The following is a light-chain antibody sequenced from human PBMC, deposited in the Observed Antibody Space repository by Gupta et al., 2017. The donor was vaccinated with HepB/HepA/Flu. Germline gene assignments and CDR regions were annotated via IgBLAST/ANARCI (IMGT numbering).Light chain of an antibody. Sequence: EIVLTQSPATQSLSPGERATLSCRPSQRGSSYSACYQQKTGQAPRLLIYDESNRATGIPARFIGSGSGRNFSLTISSLEHEEFAVYYCQQRSNRPPEGSFGQGTKLESK. V-gene: IGKV3-11*02. CDR1: QRGSSY. J-gene: IGKJ2*04. CDR3: QQRSNRPPEGS. CDR2: DES.